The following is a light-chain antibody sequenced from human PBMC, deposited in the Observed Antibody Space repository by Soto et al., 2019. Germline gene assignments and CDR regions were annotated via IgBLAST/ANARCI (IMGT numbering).Light chain of an antibody. CDR2: EVS. V-gene: IGLV2-14*01. J-gene: IGLJ1*01. Sequence: QSALAQPASVSGSPGQSITISCTGTSSDVGGYKYVSWSQQRPGKAPQLMIYEVSNRPSGVSNRFSGSKSGNTASLTISGLQAEDEPDYYCSSYTSSSTYVFGTGTKVTVL. CDR3: SSYTSSSTYV. CDR1: SSDVGGYKY.